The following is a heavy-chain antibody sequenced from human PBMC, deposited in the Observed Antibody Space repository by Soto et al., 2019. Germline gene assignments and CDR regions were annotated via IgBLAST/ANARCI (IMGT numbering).Heavy chain of an antibody. Sequence: HPGGSLRLSCAASGFTFSSYAMSWVRQAPGKGLEWVSAISGSGGSTYYADSVKGRFTISRDNSKNTLYLQMNSLRAEDTAVYYCAKSGYTSSWTGYYFDYWGQGTLVTVSS. CDR3: AKSGYTSSWTGYYFDY. V-gene: IGHV3-23*01. CDR2: ISGSGGST. D-gene: IGHD6-13*01. J-gene: IGHJ4*02. CDR1: GFTFSSYA.